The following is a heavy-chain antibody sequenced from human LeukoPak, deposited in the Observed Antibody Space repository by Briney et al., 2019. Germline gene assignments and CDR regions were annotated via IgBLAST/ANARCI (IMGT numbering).Heavy chain of an antibody. CDR2: ISKGGNNK. CDR3: AKDNRRAHYFDY. V-gene: IGHV3-30*18. Sequence: GGSLRLSCAAAGFTFSSYGMHWVRQAPGKGLEWVALISKGGNNKYYAGSVKGRFTISRDNSKNTLYLQMNSLRAEDTAVYYCAKDNRRAHYFDYWGQGTLVTVSS. J-gene: IGHJ4*02. CDR1: GFTFSSYG.